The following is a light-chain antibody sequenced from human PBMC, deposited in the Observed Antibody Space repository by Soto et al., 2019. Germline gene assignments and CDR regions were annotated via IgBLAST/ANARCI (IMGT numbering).Light chain of an antibody. CDR1: QIIGTN. Sequence: ENVLTQSPATLSVSPGERATLSCRTSQIIGTNLAWYQQKPGQAPRLLIYGAFIRAPGFPVRFRGTGSGSEFTLTISSLKTEDGAIYYCQQYDKWPYTFGQGTNLEIK. J-gene: IGKJ2*01. CDR2: GAF. CDR3: QQYDKWPYT. V-gene: IGKV3-15*01.